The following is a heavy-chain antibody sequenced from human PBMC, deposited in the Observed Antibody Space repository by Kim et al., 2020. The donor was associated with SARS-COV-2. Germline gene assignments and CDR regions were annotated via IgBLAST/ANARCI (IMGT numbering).Heavy chain of an antibody. CDR2: ISAYNGNT. CDR1: GYTFTSYG. CDR3: ARDQYGDSDNWFDP. D-gene: IGHD2-21*02. J-gene: IGHJ5*02. V-gene: IGHV1-18*01. Sequence: ASVKVSCKASGYTFTSYGISWVRQAPGQGLEWMGWISAYNGNTNYAQKLQGRVTMTTDTSTSTAYMELRSLRSDDTAVYYCARDQYGDSDNWFDPWGQGTLVTVSS.